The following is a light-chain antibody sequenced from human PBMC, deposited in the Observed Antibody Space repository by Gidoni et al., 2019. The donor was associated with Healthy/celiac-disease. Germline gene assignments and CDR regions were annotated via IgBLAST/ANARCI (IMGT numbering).Light chain of an antibody. CDR3: QQSYSTPPT. CDR2: AAS. Sequence: QMTHSPSSLSASVGDRVTITCRASQSISSYLNWYQQKPGKAPKLLIYAASSLQSGVPSRFSGSGSGTDFTLTISSLQPEDFATYYCQQSYSTPPTFGGGTKVEIK. V-gene: IGKV1-39*01. J-gene: IGKJ4*01. CDR1: QSISSY.